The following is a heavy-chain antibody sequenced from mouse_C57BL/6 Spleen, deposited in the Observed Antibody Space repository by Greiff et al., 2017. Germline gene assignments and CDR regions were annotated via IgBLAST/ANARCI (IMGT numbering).Heavy chain of an antibody. Sequence: VQLQQPGAELVMPGASVKLSCKASGYTFTSYWMHWVKQRPGQGLEWIGEIDPSDSYTNYNQKFKGKSTLTVDKSSSTAYMQLSSLTSEDSAVXYCARWGGWDEDFDYWGQGTTLTVSS. CDR2: IDPSDSYT. D-gene: IGHD4-1*01. CDR1: GYTFTSYW. CDR3: ARWGGWDEDFDY. V-gene: IGHV1-69*01. J-gene: IGHJ2*01.